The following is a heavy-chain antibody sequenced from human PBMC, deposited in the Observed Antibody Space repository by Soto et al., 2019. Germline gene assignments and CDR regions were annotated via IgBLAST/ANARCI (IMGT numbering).Heavy chain of an antibody. V-gene: IGHV1-18*01. CDR2: ISAYNGNT. D-gene: IGHD6-19*01. CDR1: GYTFTSCG. CDR3: ARDLSSGWYYYYYYGMDV. Sequence: ASVKVSCKASGYTFTSCGISWVRQAPGQGLEWMGWISAYNGNTNYAQKLQGRVTMTTDTSTSTAYMELRSLRSDDTAVYYCARDLSSGWYYYYYYGMDVWGQGTTVTVSS. J-gene: IGHJ6*02.